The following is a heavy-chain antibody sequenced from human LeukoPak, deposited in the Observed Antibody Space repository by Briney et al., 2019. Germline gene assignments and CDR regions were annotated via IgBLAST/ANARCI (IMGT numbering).Heavy chain of an antibody. V-gene: IGHV4-59*08. CDR3: ARGRVESDY. CDR1: GDSISSYY. Sequence: SETLSLTCTVSGDSISSYYWSWIRQPPGKGLEWIGYIYYSGSTNYNPSLKSRVTISVDTSKNQFSLKLSSVTAADTAVYYCARGRVESDYWGQGTLVTVSS. J-gene: IGHJ4*02. D-gene: IGHD3-3*01. CDR2: IYYSGST.